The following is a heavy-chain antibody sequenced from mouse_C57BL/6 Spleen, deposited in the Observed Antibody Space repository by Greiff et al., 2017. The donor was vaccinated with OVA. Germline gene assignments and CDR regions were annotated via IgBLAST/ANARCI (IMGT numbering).Heavy chain of an antibody. V-gene: IGHV2-5*01. CDR3: AKGDYDAGLAMDY. J-gene: IGHJ4*01. CDR2: IWRGGST. D-gene: IGHD2-4*01. Sequence: QVQLKQSGPGLVQPSQSLSITCTVSGFSLTSYGVHWVRQSPGKGLEWLGVIWRGGSTDYNAAVMSRLSITKDNSKSQVFFKMNSLQADDTAIYYCAKGDYDAGLAMDYWGQGTSVTVSS. CDR1: GFSLTSYG.